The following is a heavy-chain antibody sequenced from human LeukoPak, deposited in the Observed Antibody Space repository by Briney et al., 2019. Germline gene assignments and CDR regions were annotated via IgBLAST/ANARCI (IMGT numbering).Heavy chain of an antibody. CDR2: IYHSGST. CDR1: GGSFSGYY. J-gene: IGHJ2*01. Sequence: PSETLSLTCAVYGGSFSGYYWSWIRQPPGKGLEWIGSIYHSGSTYYNPSLKSRVTISVDTSKNQFSLKLSSVTAADTAVYYCASDYTQNHPGIAVAGWDLWGRGTLVTVSS. D-gene: IGHD6-19*01. CDR3: ASDYTQNHPGIAVAGWDL. V-gene: IGHV4-34*01.